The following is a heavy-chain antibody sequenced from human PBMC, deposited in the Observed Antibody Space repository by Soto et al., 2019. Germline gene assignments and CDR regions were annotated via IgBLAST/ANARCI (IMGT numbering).Heavy chain of an antibody. V-gene: IGHV3-23*01. CDR2: ISASGGSA. CDR1: GFTFSTYA. D-gene: IGHD6-19*01. J-gene: IGHJ3*02. CDR3: AKDRYSSGWDAFDI. Sequence: EVQLLESGGGLVQPGGSLRLSCVASGFTFSTYAMSWVRQAPGKGLEWVSAISASGGSADSAGSVKGRFTISRDNSKSTLFLQMNSLRAEDTAVYYCAKDRYSSGWDAFDIWGQGTMVTVSS.